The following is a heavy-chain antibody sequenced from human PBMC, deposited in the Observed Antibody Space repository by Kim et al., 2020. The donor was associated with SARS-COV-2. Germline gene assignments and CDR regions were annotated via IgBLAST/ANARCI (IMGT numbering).Heavy chain of an antibody. J-gene: IGHJ4*02. V-gene: IGHV3-11*05. Sequence: GGSLRLSCAASGFTFSDYFMSWIRQAPGKGLEWVSYISSRSGDTNYADSVKGRFTISRDNAKNSLYLQMNSLTAEDTAVYYCAKDPAYDILSGYYDDWGRGPLVTVSS. D-gene: IGHD3-9*01. CDR1: GFTFSDYF. CDR3: AKDPAYDILSGYYDD. CDR2: ISSRSGDT.